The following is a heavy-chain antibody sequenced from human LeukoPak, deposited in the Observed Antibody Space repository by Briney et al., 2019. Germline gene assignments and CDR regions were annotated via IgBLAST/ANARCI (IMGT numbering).Heavy chain of an antibody. Sequence: PGGSLRLSCAAPGFSFRDFWMTWVRQAPGKGLEWVANINQGGNLKYYVDSVKGRFTISRDDAESSLYVQMNNLKDEDTAVYYCARFGYSGWNLENWGQGTLVTVSS. J-gene: IGHJ4*02. CDR2: INQGGNLK. CDR1: GFSFRDFW. D-gene: IGHD5-12*01. CDR3: ARFGYSGWNLEN. V-gene: IGHV3-7*01.